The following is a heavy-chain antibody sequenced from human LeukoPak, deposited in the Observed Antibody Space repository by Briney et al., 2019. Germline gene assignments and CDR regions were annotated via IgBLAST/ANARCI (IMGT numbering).Heavy chain of an antibody. J-gene: IGHJ4*02. CDR3: ARDLLASGDY. Sequence: GGSLRLSCVASGFIFSSYDMNWVRQAPGKGLEWVSSISSGGSHIYYADSLKGRFTISRDNAKNSLYLQMNSLRVEDTAVYYCARDLLASGDYWGQGTPVTVSS. CDR2: ISSGGSHI. CDR1: GFIFSSYD. D-gene: IGHD1-26*01. V-gene: IGHV3-21*01.